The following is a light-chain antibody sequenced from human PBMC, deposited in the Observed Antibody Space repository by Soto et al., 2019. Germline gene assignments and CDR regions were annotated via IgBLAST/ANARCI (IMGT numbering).Light chain of an antibody. CDR2: RAP. J-gene: IGKJ1*01. V-gene: IGKV3-15*01. CDR3: QQYNDWPRT. Sequence: EIVMTQSPATLSVSPGERATLSCRASQSVSINLAWFQQKPGQAPRLLIHRAPTRDTDIPARFSGSGSGTEFTLTISSLQSEDLAVYYCQQYNDWPRTFGQGTKVDIK. CDR1: QSVSIN.